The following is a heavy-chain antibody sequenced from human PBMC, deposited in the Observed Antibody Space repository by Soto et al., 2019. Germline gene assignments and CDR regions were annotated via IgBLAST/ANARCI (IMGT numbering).Heavy chain of an antibody. CDR2: ISGSGGST. D-gene: IGHD3-3*02. V-gene: IGHV3-23*01. CDR3: AKDSSVLGIIFGLFDY. Sequence: PGGSLRLSCAASGFTFSSYAMSWVRQAPGKGLEWVSAISGSGGSTYYADSVKGRFTISRDNSKNTLYLQMNSLRAEDTAVYYCAKDSSVLGIIFGLFDYWGQGTLVTVSS. CDR1: GFTFSSYA. J-gene: IGHJ4*02.